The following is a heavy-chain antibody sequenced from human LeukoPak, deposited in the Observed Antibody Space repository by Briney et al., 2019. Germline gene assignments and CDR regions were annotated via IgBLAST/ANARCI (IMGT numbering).Heavy chain of an antibody. V-gene: IGHV4-39*01. CDR3: ARRRCSSTSCYDFDY. CDR1: GGSISTGSYY. CDR2: IYYSGST. Sequence: SETLSLTCTVSGGSISTGSYYWGWIRQPPGKGLEWIGSIYYSGSTFYNPSLKSRVTISVDTSKNQFSLKLSSVTAADTAVYYCARRRCSSTSCYDFDYWGQGTLVTVSS. D-gene: IGHD2-2*01. J-gene: IGHJ4*02.